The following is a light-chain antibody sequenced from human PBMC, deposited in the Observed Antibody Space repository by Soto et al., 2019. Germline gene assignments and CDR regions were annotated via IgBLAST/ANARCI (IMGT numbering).Light chain of an antibody. Sequence: QSALTQPASVSGSPGQSITISCTGTSSDVGGYNYVSWYQQHPGKAPKLMIYDVSNRPSGVSNRFSGSKSGNTASLTISGLQAEAEADYSCSSYTSSGTLVVFGGGTKLTVL. J-gene: IGLJ2*01. CDR2: DVS. CDR3: SSYTSSGTLVV. CDR1: SSDVGGYNY. V-gene: IGLV2-14*01.